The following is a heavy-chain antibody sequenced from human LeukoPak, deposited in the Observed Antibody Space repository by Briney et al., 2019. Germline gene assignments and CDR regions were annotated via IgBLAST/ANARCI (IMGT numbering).Heavy chain of an antibody. CDR3: ARGKAYYYDSIPTHIDY. V-gene: IGHV1-8*01. J-gene: IGHJ4*02. D-gene: IGHD3-22*01. Sequence: ASVKVSCKASGYTFTSYDINWVRQATGQGLEWMGWMNPNSGNTGYAQKLQGRVTMTTDTSTSTAYMELRSLRSDDTAVYYCARGKAYYYDSIPTHIDYWGQGTLVTVSS. CDR2: MNPNSGNT. CDR1: GYTFTSYD.